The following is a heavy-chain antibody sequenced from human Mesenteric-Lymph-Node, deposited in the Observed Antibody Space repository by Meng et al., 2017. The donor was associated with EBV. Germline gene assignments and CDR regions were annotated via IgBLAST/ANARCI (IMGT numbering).Heavy chain of an antibody. V-gene: IGHV1-18*01. D-gene: IGHD6-6*01. CDR3: ARGGAARPFDY. J-gene: IGHJ4*02. CDR2: ISVYNGVT. CDR1: GYTLTSYA. Sequence: QYKLVQSGGELKKPGASLKVSCKPSGYTLTSYAISWVRQAPGQGLEWMGWISVYNGVTNYAPNLQGRVTVTTDTSTTTAYMELTGLTSADTAVYYCARGGAARPFDYWGQGTLVTVSS.